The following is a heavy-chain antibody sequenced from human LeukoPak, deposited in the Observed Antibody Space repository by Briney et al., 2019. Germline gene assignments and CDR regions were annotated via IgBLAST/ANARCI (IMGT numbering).Heavy chain of an antibody. CDR1: GFTFSTSM. D-gene: IGHD5-24*01. CDR3: TKRDGQSFDY. CDR2: ILQDAETT. J-gene: IGHJ4*02. V-gene: IGHV3-23*01. Sequence: GGSLRLSCAASGFTFSTSMMSWVRRVPGQGLEWVSTILQDAETTYYADSVRGRFTISRDNFKDTLFLQMSSLRAEDTAIYYCTKRDGQSFDYWGQGALVTVSS.